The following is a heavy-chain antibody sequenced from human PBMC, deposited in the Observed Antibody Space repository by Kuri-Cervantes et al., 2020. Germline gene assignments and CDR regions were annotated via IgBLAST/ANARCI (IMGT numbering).Heavy chain of an antibody. CDR2: IYYSGST. D-gene: IGHD1-26*01. V-gene: IGHV4-39*01. Sequence: ESLKISCTVSGGSISSSSYYWGWIRQPPGKGLEWIGSIYYSGSTYYNPSLKSRVTISVDASKNQFSLKLSSVTAADTAVYYCARRSWEFEEYYFDYWGQGTLVTVSS. CDR1: GGSISSSSYY. J-gene: IGHJ4*02. CDR3: ARRSWEFEEYYFDY.